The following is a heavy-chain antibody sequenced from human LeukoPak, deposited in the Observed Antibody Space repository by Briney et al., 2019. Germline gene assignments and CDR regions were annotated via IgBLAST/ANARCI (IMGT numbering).Heavy chain of an antibody. CDR3: ARRTVTTPGAFVI. D-gene: IGHD4-17*01. CDR2: IYPGDSDT. J-gene: IGHJ3*02. CDR1: GYSFTSYW. V-gene: IGHV5-51*01. Sequence: GESLKISCKGSGYSFTSYWIGCVRQMPGKGLEWMGIIYPGDSDTRYRPSFQGQVTISADKSISTAYLQWSSLKASDTAMYYCARRTVTTPGAFVIWGQGTMVTVSS.